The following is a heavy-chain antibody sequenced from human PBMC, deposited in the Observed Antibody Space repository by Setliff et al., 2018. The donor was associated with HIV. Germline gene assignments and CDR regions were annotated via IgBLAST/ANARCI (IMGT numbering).Heavy chain of an antibody. D-gene: IGHD2-21*02. V-gene: IGHV1-18*01. Sequence: ASVKVSCKSSGFLMTAYGINWVRQAPGQGPEWMGWFTSYNNKADFAPKFQGRVTLTTDTFTSTAYMELRSLRSDDTAVYYCARGGDPPYYFLGMDVWGQGTSVTVSS. CDR2: FTSYNNKA. CDR1: GFLMTAYG. CDR3: ARGGDPPYYFLGMDV. J-gene: IGHJ6*02.